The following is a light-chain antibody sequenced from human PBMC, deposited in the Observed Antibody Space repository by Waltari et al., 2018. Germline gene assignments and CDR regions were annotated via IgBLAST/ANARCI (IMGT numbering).Light chain of an antibody. V-gene: IGKV3-20*01. CDR2: GAS. Sequence: EIVLTQSPGTLSLSPGETATLSCRASQSVSSSYLAWYQQKPGQAPRVLIHGASNRATGIPHRFSGSGSGTDFTLTISRLEPEDFAVYYCQQYGSSPWTFGQGTKVEIK. CDR3: QQYGSSPWT. CDR1: QSVSSSY. J-gene: IGKJ1*01.